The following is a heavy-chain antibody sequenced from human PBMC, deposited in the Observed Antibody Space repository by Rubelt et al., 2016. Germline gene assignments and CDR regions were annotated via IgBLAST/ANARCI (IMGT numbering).Heavy chain of an antibody. Sequence: EVQLVESGGGLVQPGGSLRLSCAASGFTFSSYSMNWVRQAPGKGLEWVSYISSSSRTIYYADSVKGRFTGARYNAKNSMYLQWGNLRVEDTAVYYCARDYGEWGQGILVTVSS. CDR3: ARDYGE. J-gene: IGHJ4*02. V-gene: IGHV3-48*04. CDR1: GFTFSSYS. D-gene: IGHD4-17*01. CDR2: ISSSSRTI.